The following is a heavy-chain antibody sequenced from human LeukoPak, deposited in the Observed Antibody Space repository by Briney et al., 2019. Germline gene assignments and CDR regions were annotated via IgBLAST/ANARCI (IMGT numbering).Heavy chain of an antibody. CDR1: GFTFGDFA. CDR2: IRSKAYGGTT. J-gene: IGHJ4*02. V-gene: IGHV3-49*03. Sequence: GGSLRLSCTASGFTFGDFAMSWFRQAPGKGLEWVGFIRSKAYGGTTEYAVSVKGRFTISRDDSKSIAYLQMNSLRTEDTAVYYCTRDQDDYVWGTIPAPDYWGQGTLVTVSS. CDR3: TRDQDDYVWGTIPAPDY. D-gene: IGHD3-16*01.